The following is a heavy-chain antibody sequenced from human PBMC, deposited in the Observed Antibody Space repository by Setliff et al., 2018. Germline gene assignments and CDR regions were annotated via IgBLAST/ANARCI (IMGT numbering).Heavy chain of an antibody. J-gene: IGHJ4*02. Sequence: ASVKVSCKASGYTFTSYDINWVRQATGQGLEWMGWMNPNSGNTGYAQKFQGRVTMTRNTSISTAYMELSSLRSEDTAVYYCAKGLPYDILTGTFLDYWGQGTLVTVSS. CDR3: AKGLPYDILTGTFLDY. CDR2: MNPNSGNT. V-gene: IGHV1-8*01. D-gene: IGHD3-9*01. CDR1: GYTFTSYD.